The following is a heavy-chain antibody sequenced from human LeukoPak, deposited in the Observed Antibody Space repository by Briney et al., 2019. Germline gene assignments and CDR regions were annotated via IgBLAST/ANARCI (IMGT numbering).Heavy chain of an antibody. CDR1: GYTFTSYG. CDR3: ARDTYIVVVPAAMNLGFDY. D-gene: IGHD2-2*01. J-gene: IGHJ4*02. V-gene: IGHV1-18*01. Sequence: GASVKVSCKASGYTFTSYGISWVRQAPGLGLEWMGWISAYNGNTNYAQKLQGRVTMTTDTSTSTAYMELRSLRSDDTAVYYCARDTYIVVVPAAMNLGFDYWGQGTLVTVSS. CDR2: ISAYNGNT.